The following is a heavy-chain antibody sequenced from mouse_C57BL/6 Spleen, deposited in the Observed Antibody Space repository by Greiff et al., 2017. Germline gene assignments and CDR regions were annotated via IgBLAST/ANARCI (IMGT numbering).Heavy chain of an antibody. Sequence: DVQLQESVAELVRPGASVKLSCTASGFNIKNTYMHWVKQRPEQGLEWIGRIDPANGNTKYAPKFQGKATITADTSSNTAYLQLSSLTSEDTAIYYCANYYYGSREYFDVWGTGTTVTVSS. J-gene: IGHJ1*03. V-gene: IGHV14-3*01. CDR1: GFNIKNTY. D-gene: IGHD1-1*01. CDR3: ANYYYGSREYFDV. CDR2: IDPANGNT.